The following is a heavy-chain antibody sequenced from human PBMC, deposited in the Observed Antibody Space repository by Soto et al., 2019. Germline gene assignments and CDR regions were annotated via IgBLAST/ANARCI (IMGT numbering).Heavy chain of an antibody. V-gene: IGHV4-59*01. CDR1: GGSISSSF. J-gene: IGHJ6*02. Sequence: PSETLSLTCSVSGGSISSSFWSWIRQPPGKELEWIGYISYSGSTTYNPSLKSRITLSVDTSKNQFSLRVASVTAADTAVYYCARGHRAMEYYYYYGMDVWGQGTTVTVSS. D-gene: IGHD5-18*01. CDR2: ISYSGST. CDR3: ARGHRAMEYYYYYGMDV.